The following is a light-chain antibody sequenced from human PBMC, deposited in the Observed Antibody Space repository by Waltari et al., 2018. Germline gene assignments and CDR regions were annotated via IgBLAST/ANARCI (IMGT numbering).Light chain of an antibody. V-gene: IGKV1D-13*01. CDR2: DAS. CDR1: QAISSS. Sequence: AIQLTQSPPSLSASVGDRVTIACRASQAISSSLVWYQQKPGKAPKRLIYDASTVENGVPSRFSGSGSGTDFTLTISSLQPEDFSTYHCQQFYNYPPTVGQGTRLEIK. J-gene: IGKJ5*01. CDR3: QQFYNYPPT.